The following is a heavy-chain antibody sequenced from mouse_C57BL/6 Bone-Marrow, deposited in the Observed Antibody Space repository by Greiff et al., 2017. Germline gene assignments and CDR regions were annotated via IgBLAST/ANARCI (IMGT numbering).Heavy chain of an antibody. D-gene: IGHD3-2*02. CDR1: GYTFTRYG. Sequence: QVQLQQSGAELARPGASVKLSCKASGYTFTRYGISWVKPRTGQGLEWIGEIYPRSGNTYYNEKFKGKATLTADNSSSTAYMALSSLTSEDSAVYFCVVQLRLPWFAYWGTGTLVTVSA. V-gene: IGHV1-81*01. J-gene: IGHJ3*01. CDR2: IYPRSGNT. CDR3: VVQLRLPWFAY.